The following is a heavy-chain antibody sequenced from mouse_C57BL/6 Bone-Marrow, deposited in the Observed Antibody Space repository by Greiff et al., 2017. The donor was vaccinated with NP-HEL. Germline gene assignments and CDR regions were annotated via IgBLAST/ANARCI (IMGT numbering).Heavy chain of an antibody. Sequence: EVKLMESGGGLVQSGRSLRLSCATSGFTFSDFYMEWVRQAPGKGLEWIAASRNKANDYTTEYSASVKGRFIVSRDTSPSILYLQMNALRAEYTAIYYCARDAHYYGSSYGYFDVWGTGTTVTVSS. D-gene: IGHD1-1*01. V-gene: IGHV7-1*01. J-gene: IGHJ1*03. CDR3: ARDAHYYGSSYGYFDV. CDR1: GFTFSDFY. CDR2: SRNKANDYTT.